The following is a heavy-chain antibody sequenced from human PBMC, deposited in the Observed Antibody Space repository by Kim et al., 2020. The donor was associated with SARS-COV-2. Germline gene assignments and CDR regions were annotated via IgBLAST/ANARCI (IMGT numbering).Heavy chain of an antibody. CDR1: GFTFSNYA. Sequence: GGSLRLSCAASGFTFSNYAMTWVRQAPGKGLDWVSVISTSGDTTYYADSVKGRFTISRDNSKNTLYLQMNSLRAEDTAVYYCAKDLRGTSGYSDCRGQGTLVTVSS. CDR3: AKDLRGTSGYSDC. J-gene: IGHJ4*02. D-gene: IGHD2-8*01. V-gene: IGHV3-23*01. CDR2: ISTSGDTT.